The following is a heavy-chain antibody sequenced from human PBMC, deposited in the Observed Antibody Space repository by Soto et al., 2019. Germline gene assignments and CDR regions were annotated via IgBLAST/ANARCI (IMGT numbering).Heavy chain of an antibody. D-gene: IGHD3-16*01. CDR2: MHYSGAT. CDR3: ARQGSNSSRRLSWFDP. J-gene: IGHJ5*02. V-gene: IGHV4-39*01. Sequence: SETLSLTCTVSGGSITSSTYSWGWIRQPPGKGLEWIGSMHYSGATYYNPSLKSRVSISVDTSKSQFSLKLTFVTAADTAVYFCARQGSNSSRRLSWFDPWGQGTLVTVS. CDR1: GGSITSSTYS.